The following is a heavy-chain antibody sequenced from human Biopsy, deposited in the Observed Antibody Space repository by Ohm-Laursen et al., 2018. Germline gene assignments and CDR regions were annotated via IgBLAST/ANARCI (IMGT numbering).Heavy chain of an antibody. V-gene: IGHV3-11*01. CDR3: ARDTRWSPYSMDV. J-gene: IGHJ6*02. CDR1: GSSFSDYH. Sequence: SLRLSCSASGSSFSDYHMRWIRQAPGRGLGWVSYISGGGTIYYGDSMKGRVTISRDNAKNSLYLQMHSLRAEDTAVYYCARDTRWSPYSMDVWGQGTTVTVSS. CDR2: ISGGGTI. D-gene: IGHD4-23*01.